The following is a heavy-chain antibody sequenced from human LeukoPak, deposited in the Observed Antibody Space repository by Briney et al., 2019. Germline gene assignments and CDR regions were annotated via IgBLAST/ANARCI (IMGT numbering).Heavy chain of an antibody. CDR3: ARGQYYSDTINYYSRHDAFDI. V-gene: IGHV1-18*01. D-gene: IGHD3-22*01. CDR1: GYTFTSYG. Sequence: ASVKVSCKASGYTFTSYGISWVRQAPGQGLEWMGWISAYNGNTNYAQKLQGRVTMTRDTSISTAYMELSRLRSDDTAVYYCARGQYYSDTINYYSRHDAFDIWGQGTMVTVSS. CDR2: ISAYNGNT. J-gene: IGHJ3*02.